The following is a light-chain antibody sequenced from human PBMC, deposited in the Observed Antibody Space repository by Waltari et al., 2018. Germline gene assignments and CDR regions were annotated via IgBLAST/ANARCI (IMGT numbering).Light chain of an antibody. Sequence: QSALTQPASVSGSPGQSTTIPCTGISSDFGDFKYVFWYQQHPGKAPKVLIFDVNKRPSGVSDRFSGSKSGHTASLTISGLQAEDEADFYCCSYTTSNTFVFGTGTTVAVL. CDR3: CSYTTSNTFV. J-gene: IGLJ1*01. CDR2: DVN. V-gene: IGLV2-14*03. CDR1: SSDFGDFKY.